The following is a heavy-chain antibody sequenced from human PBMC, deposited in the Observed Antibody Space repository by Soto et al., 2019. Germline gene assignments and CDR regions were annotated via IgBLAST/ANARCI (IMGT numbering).Heavy chain of an antibody. V-gene: IGHV1-69*02. Sequence: QVQLVQSGAEVKKPGSSVKVSCKASGGTFRSYTFSWVRQAPGQGLEWMGRIIPILDIANYAQKFQGRVTITSDKSTSTAYMELRSLRSEDTAVYYCAGAPTPDGSVTSELGYWGQGTLVTVSS. CDR1: GGTFRSYT. J-gene: IGHJ4*02. CDR2: IIPILDIA. D-gene: IGHD4-17*01. CDR3: AGAPTPDGSVTSELGY.